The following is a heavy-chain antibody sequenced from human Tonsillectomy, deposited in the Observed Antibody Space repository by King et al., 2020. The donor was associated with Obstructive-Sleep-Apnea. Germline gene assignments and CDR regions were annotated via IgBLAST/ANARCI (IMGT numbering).Heavy chain of an antibody. CDR3: APSRGQLLASPFDY. V-gene: IGHV1-2*04. D-gene: IGHD2-2*01. Sequence: QLVQSGAEVKKPGASVKVSCKASGYTFIDYYMHWVRQAPGQGLEWMGWINPNSGGTNYAQKFQGWVTMTRVTSITTAYMELSRLTSDDTAVYYCAPSRGQLLASPFDYWGQGTLVTVSS. CDR1: GYTFIDYY. J-gene: IGHJ4*02. CDR2: INPNSGGT.